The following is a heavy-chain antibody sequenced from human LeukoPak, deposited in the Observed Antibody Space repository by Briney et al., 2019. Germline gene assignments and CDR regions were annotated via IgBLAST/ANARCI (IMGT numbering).Heavy chain of an antibody. CDR2: IYYSEST. Sequence: SETLSLTCNVSGGSISSSSYYWGWIRQPPGKGLEWIGSIYYSESTYYNPSLKSRVTISIDTSKNQFSLKLSSVTAADTAVYYCAIAVAVVWDYFDYWGQGTLVTVSS. D-gene: IGHD6-19*01. CDR3: AIAVAVVWDYFDY. J-gene: IGHJ4*02. CDR1: GGSISSSSYY. V-gene: IGHV4-39*01.